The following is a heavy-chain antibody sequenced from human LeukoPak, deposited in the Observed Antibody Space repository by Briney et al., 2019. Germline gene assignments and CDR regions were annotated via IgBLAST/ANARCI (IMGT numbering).Heavy chain of an antibody. J-gene: IGHJ5*02. V-gene: IGHV1-18*01. Sequence: GASVKVSCKASGYTFTSYGISWVRQAPGQGLEWMGWISAYNGNTNYAQNLQGRVTMPTDTSTSTAYMELRSLRSDDTAVYYCARDAVTTSWFDPCGQGTLVTVSS. CDR3: ARDAVTTSWFDP. D-gene: IGHD4-17*01. CDR2: ISAYNGNT. CDR1: GYTFTSYG.